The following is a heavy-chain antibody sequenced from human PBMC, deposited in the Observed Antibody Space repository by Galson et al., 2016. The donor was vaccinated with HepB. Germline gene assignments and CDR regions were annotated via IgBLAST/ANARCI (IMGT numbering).Heavy chain of an antibody. Sequence: SLRLSCAASGFIFSSYAMHWVRKAPGKGLEWVAVVTHDGNNKYYADPVKGRFTISRDNSKNTLFIQMNSLRLEDTAAYYCAKERGTAKSFDYWGPGTLVTVSS. J-gene: IGHJ4*02. D-gene: IGHD3-16*01. V-gene: IGHV3-30*18. CDR3: AKERGTAKSFDY. CDR2: VTHDGNNK. CDR1: GFIFSSYA.